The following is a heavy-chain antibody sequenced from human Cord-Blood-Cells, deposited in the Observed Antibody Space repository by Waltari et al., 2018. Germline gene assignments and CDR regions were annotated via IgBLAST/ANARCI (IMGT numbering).Heavy chain of an antibody. CDR3: ARLNRGSGSYYGGYYFDY. Sequence: QLQLQESGPGLVKPSETLSLTCTVSGGSISSISYYWGWIRQPPGKGLEWIGSIYYSGSTYYNPSLKSRVTISVDTSKNQFSLKLSSVTAADTAVYYCARLNRGSGSYYGGYYFDYWGQGTLVTVSS. CDR2: IYYSGST. CDR1: GGSISSISYY. D-gene: IGHD3-10*01. V-gene: IGHV4-39*01. J-gene: IGHJ4*02.